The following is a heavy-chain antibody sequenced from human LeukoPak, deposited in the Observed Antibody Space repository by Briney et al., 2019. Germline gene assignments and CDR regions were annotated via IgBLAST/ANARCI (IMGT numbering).Heavy chain of an antibody. V-gene: IGHV4-59*01. Sequence: KTSETLSLTCTVSGGSISSYYWSWIRQPPGKGLEWIGYIYYSGSTNYNPSLKSRVTISVDTSKNQFSPKLSSVTAADTAVYYCARSGNSYLWEPWGQGTLVTVSS. CDR1: GGSISSYY. D-gene: IGHD5-18*01. CDR3: ARSGNSYLWEP. CDR2: IYYSGST. J-gene: IGHJ5*02.